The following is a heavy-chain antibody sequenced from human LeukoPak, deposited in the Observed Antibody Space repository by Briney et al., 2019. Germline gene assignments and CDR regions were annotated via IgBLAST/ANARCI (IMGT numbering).Heavy chain of an antibody. CDR1: GGSISSYY. V-gene: IGHV4-59*08. CDR2: IYYSGST. J-gene: IGHJ4*02. Sequence: SETLSLTCTVSGGSISSYYWSWIRQPPGKGLEWIGYIYYSGSTNYNPSLKSRVTISVDTSKNQFSLKLSSVTAADTAVYYCARHQGKQWLDLYYFDYRGQGTLVTVSS. D-gene: IGHD6-19*01. CDR3: ARHQGKQWLDLYYFDY.